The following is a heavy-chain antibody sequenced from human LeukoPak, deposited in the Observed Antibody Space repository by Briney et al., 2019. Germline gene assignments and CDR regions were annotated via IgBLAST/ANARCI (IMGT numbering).Heavy chain of an antibody. D-gene: IGHD3-16*01. CDR2: ISAYNGNT. J-gene: IGHJ4*02. Sequence: ASVKVSCKASGYTFISYGISWVRQAPGQGLEWMGWISAYNGNTNYAQKLQGRVTMTTDTSTSTAYMELRSLRSDDTAVYYCARDSRFMITFGGVKSVFDYWGQGTLVTVSS. CDR3: ARDSRFMITFGGVKSVFDY. CDR1: GYTFISYG. V-gene: IGHV1-18*01.